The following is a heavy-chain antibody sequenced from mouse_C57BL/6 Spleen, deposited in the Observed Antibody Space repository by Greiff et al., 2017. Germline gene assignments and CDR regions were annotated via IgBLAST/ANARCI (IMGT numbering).Heavy chain of an antibody. CDR3: TRAGGDDGYYYAMDY. D-gene: IGHD2-3*01. CDR1: GFTFSSYA. J-gene: IGHJ4*01. Sequence: EVKLVESGEGLVKPGGSLKLSCAASGFTFSSYAMSWVRQTPEKRLEWVAYISSGGDYIYYADTVKGRFTISRDNARNTLYLQMSSLKSEDTAMYYCTRAGGDDGYYYAMDYWGQGTSVTVSS. CDR2: ISSGGDYI. V-gene: IGHV5-9-1*02.